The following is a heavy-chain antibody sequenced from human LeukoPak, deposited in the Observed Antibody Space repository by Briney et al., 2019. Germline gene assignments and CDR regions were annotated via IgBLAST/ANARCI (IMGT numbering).Heavy chain of an antibody. CDR1: GGSISSSSYY. V-gene: IGHV4-39*01. J-gene: IGHJ5*02. D-gene: IGHD4-17*01. Sequence: SETLSLTCTVSGGSISSSSYYWGWIRQPPGKGLEWIGSIYYSGSTYYNPSLKSRVTISVDTSKNQFSLKLSSVTAADTAVYYCARHPSEIRDYVLSPRWLDPWGQGTLVTVSS. CDR3: ARHPSEIRDYVLSPRWLDP. CDR2: IYYSGST.